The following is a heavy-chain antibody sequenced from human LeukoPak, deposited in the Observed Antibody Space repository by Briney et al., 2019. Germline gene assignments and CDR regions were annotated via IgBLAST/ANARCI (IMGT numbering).Heavy chain of an antibody. CDR1: GGSVSSISYF. CDR2: IYYSGSA. V-gene: IGHV4-39*01. CDR3: ARRPSWPSTSAFDI. Sequence: SETLSLTCGVSGGSVSSISYFWGWIRQPPGKGLQWIGSIYYSGSAYYNPYLQSRVAISVDTSRNQFSLKLTSVTAADTAVYYCARRPSWPSTSAFDIWGRGTMVTVSP. D-gene: IGHD2-2*01. J-gene: IGHJ3*02.